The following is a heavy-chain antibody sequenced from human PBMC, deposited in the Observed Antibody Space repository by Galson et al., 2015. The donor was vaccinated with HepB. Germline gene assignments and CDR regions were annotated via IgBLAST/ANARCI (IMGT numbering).Heavy chain of an antibody. CDR1: EFTFNNYA. D-gene: IGHD2-2*01. Sequence: SLRLSCAASEFTFNNYAMSWVRQAPGKGLEWVSIISSSGGGTYYADSVMGRFTISRDNSKNTLSLQMNSLRAEDTAKYYCAKDVQLLVPGASGAFDLWGQGTVVTVSS. CDR3: AKDVQLLVPGASGAFDL. V-gene: IGHV3-23*01. CDR2: ISSSGGGT. J-gene: IGHJ3*01.